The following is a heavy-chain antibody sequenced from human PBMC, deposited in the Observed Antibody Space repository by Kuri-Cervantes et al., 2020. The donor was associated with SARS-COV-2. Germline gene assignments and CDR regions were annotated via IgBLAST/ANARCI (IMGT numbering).Heavy chain of an antibody. J-gene: IGHJ5*02. CDR2: ISHSRGT. CDR1: GKSVSSGNYS. CDR3: TRALSYTGYSGSYTCFDP. Sequence: VFGKSVSSGNYSWRCIRQPPGKGLEWIGYISHSRGTNYNPSLKSRVTISRDTSRNQFSLKLTSVSAADTAVYYCTRALSYTGYSGSYTCFDPWGQGTLVTVSS. D-gene: IGHD1-26*01. V-gene: IGHV4-61*01.